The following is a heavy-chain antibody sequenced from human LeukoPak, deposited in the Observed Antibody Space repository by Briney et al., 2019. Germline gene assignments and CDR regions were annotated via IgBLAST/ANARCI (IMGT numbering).Heavy chain of an antibody. CDR1: GGSIRRGGYA. V-gene: IGHV4-30-4*07. Sequence: SETLSLTCAVSGGSIRRGGYAWIWIRQPPGKGLEGIGYIYYSGSTYYNPSLKSLGTISVDTSKNQFSLKLSSVTAADTAVYYCARYYYDSSGYYIYYFDYWGQGTLVTVSS. CDR2: IYYSGST. J-gene: IGHJ4*02. D-gene: IGHD3-22*01. CDR3: ARYYYDSSGYYIYYFDY.